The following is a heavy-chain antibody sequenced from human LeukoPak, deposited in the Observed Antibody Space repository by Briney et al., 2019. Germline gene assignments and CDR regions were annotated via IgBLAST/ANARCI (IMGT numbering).Heavy chain of an antibody. CDR1: GGSISSSSYY. Sequence: SETLSLTCTVSGGSISSSSYYWGWIRQPPGKGLEWIGSIYYSGSTYYNPSLKSRVTISVDTSKNQFSLKLSSVTAADTAVYYCARGYSGYDYVDYYYYMDVWGKGTTVTISS. J-gene: IGHJ6*03. D-gene: IGHD5-12*01. V-gene: IGHV4-39*01. CDR3: ARGYSGYDYVDYYYYMDV. CDR2: IYYSGST.